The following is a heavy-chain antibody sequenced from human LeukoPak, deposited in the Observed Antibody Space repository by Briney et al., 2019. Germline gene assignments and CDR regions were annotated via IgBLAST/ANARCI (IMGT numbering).Heavy chain of an antibody. D-gene: IGHD3-22*01. CDR3: ARLYYYDSSGYGSLYYYYGMDV. CDR1: GGSISSYY. J-gene: IGHJ6*02. V-gene: IGHV4-59*08. Sequence: PSETLSLTCAVSGGSISSYYWSWIRQPPGKGLEWIGYIYYSGSTNYNPSLKSRVTISVDTSKNQFSLKLSSVTAADTAVYYCARLYYYDSSGYGSLYYYYGMDVWGQGTTVTVSS. CDR2: IYYSGST.